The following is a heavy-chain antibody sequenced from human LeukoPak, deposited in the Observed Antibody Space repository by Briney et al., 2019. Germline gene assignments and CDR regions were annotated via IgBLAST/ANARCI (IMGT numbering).Heavy chain of an antibody. J-gene: IGHJ4*02. CDR3: AREYDSRARFDS. CDR2: ISSSGSPI. CDR1: GDSFIRHT. V-gene: IGHV3-48*01. D-gene: IGHD2-8*01. Sequence: GGSLRLSCVGSGDSFIRHTMIWVRRAPGKGLEWIAYISSSGSPIYYADSVKGRFTVSRDNARTSLFLHMNSLRAEDPAVYYCAREYDSRARFDSWGQGTLVTVSS.